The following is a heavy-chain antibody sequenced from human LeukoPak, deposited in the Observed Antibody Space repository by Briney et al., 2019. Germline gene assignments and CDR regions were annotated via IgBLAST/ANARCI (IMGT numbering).Heavy chain of an antibody. V-gene: IGHV3-30*02. D-gene: IGHD1-26*01. CDR3: AKDRAGGSYTDYFDY. CDR2: IRYDGSNK. Sequence: PGGSRRLSCAASGFTFSSYGMHWVRQAPGKGLEWVAFIRYDGSNKYYADSVKGRFTISRDNSKNTLYLQMNSLRAEDTAVYYCAKDRAGGSYTDYFDYWGQGTLVTVSS. J-gene: IGHJ4*02. CDR1: GFTFSSYG.